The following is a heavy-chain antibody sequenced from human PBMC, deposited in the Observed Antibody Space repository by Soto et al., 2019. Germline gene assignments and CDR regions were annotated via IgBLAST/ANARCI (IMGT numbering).Heavy chain of an antibody. J-gene: IGHJ5*02. CDR3: KRAARFSTSSFDP. CDR1: GGSFRNDY. D-gene: IGHD6-25*01. CDR2: VNHSGEA. Sequence: SETLSLTCGVYGGSFRNDYWIWVRQPPGKGLEWIGEVNHSGEATYNASLQSRITVSLDTSNNQFSLKMPSVTAAKTDMSFCKRAARFSTSSFDPWGQGTQVTVSS. V-gene: IGHV4-34*01.